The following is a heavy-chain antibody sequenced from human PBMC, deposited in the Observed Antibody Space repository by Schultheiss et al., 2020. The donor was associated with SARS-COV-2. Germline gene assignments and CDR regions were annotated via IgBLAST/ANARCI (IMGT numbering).Heavy chain of an antibody. CDR3: ARVPGYYGMDV. V-gene: IGHV4-31*03. CDR1: GGSITSGAYY. D-gene: IGHD1-1*01. J-gene: IGHJ6*02. Sequence: SRTLSLTCTVSGGSITSGAYYWSWIRQHPGKGLEYIGHIYNSGSPAYNPSLKSRVAISKDTSKNQVSLKLTSVTAADTAVYYCARVPGYYGMDVWGQGTTVTVSS. CDR2: IYNSGSP.